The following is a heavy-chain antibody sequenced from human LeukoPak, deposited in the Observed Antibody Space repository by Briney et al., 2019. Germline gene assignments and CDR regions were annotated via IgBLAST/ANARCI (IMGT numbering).Heavy chain of an antibody. CDR3: ARDRRGYSYGMDV. V-gene: IGHV4-34*01. D-gene: IGHD5-18*01. Sequence: SETLSLTCAVYGGSFSGYYWSWIRQPPGKGLEWIGEINHSGGTNYNPSLKSRVTISVDTSKNQFSLKLSSVTAADTAVYYCARDRRGYSYGMDVWGQGTTVTVSS. J-gene: IGHJ6*02. CDR2: INHSGGT. CDR1: GGSFSGYY.